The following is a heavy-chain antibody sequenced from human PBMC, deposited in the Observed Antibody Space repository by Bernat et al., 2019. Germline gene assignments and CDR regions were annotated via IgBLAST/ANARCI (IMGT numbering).Heavy chain of an antibody. CDR1: GYTFTSYA. Sequence: QVQLVQSGSELKKPGASVKVSCKASGYTFTSYAMNWVRQAPGQGLEWMGWINTNTGNPTYAQGFTGRFVFSLDTSVSTAYLQICSLKAEDTAVYYWARTYYDFWSGQYYYYYMDVWGKGTTVTVSS. CDR3: ARTYYDFWSGQYYYYYMDV. D-gene: IGHD3-3*01. CDR2: INTNTGNP. J-gene: IGHJ6*03. V-gene: IGHV7-4-1*01.